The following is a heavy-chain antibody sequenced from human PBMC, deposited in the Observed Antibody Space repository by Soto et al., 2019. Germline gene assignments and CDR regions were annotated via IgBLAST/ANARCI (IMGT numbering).Heavy chain of an antibody. J-gene: IGHJ4*02. CDR3: ARDQDSNYFDY. CDR2: IIPILGIA. D-gene: IGHD4-4*01. Sequence: GASVKVSCKASGGTFSSYTISWVRQAPGQGLEWMGRIIPILGIANYAQKFQGRVTITADKSTSTAYMELSSLRFEDTAVYYCARDQDSNYFDYWGQGTLVTVSS. CDR1: GGTFSSYT. V-gene: IGHV1-69*04.